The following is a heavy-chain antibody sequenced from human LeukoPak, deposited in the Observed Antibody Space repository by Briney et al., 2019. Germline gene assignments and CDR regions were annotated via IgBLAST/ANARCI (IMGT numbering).Heavy chain of an antibody. Sequence: GGSLRLSCAASGFTFSNYEMNWVRQAPGKGPEWVSYIRNSGSTTYYADSVKGRFTVSRGNAKNALYLQMNSLRAEDTAVYYCARTQRFGDHNLDYWGQGTLVTVSS. J-gene: IGHJ4*02. CDR2: IRNSGSTT. CDR3: ARTQRFGDHNLDY. CDR1: GFTFSNYE. D-gene: IGHD3-10*01. V-gene: IGHV3-48*03.